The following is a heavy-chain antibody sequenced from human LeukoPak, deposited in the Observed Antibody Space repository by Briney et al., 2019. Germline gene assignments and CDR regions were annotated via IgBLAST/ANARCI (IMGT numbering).Heavy chain of an antibody. J-gene: IGHJ4*02. D-gene: IGHD2-15*01. CDR1: GFTFSNAW. V-gene: IGHV3-15*01. CDR2: IKSKTAGGTT. Sequence: GGSLRLSCAASGFTFSNAWMSWVRQAPGKGLEWVGRIKSKTAGGTTDYAAPVKGRFTISIDDSKDTLYLQMNSMKTEDTAVYYCTTGHGSGGSCHYWGQGTLVTVSS. CDR3: TTGHGSGGSCHY.